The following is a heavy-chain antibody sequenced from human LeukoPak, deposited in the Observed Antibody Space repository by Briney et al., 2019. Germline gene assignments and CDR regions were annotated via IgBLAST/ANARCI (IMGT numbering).Heavy chain of an antibody. J-gene: IGHJ5*02. CDR3: AIVRYSSGWYGDNWFDP. Sequence: SQTLSLTCAISGDSVSSNRAAWNWIRQSPSRGLEWLGRTYYRSKWYNDYAVSVKSRITINPDTSKNQFSLQLNSVTPEDTAVYYCAIVRYSSGWYGDNWFDPWGQGTLVTVSS. D-gene: IGHD6-19*01. CDR2: TYYRSKWYN. CDR1: GDSVSSNRAA. V-gene: IGHV6-1*01.